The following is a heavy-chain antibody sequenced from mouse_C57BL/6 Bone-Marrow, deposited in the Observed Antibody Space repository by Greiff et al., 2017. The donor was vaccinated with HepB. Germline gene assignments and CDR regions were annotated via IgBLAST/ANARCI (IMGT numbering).Heavy chain of an antibody. D-gene: IGHD2-4*01. CDR1: GYTFTDYN. J-gene: IGHJ4*01. V-gene: IGHV1-18*01. CDR2: INPNNGGT. Sequence: VQLQQSGPELVKPGASVKIPCKASGYTFTDYNMDWVKQSHGKSLEWIGDINPNNGGTIYNQKFKGKATLTVDKSSSTAYMELRSLTSEDTAVYYCARMYYDYYYAMDYWGQGTSVTVSS. CDR3: ARMYYDYYYAMDY.